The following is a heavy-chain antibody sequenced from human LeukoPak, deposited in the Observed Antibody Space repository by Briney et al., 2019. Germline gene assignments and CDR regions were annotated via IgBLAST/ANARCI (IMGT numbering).Heavy chain of an antibody. V-gene: IGHV3-30*04. CDR1: GFTFSSYA. Sequence: GGSLRLSCAASGFTFSSYAMHWVRQAPGKGLEGVAVISYDGSNKYYADSVKGRFTISRDNSKNTLYLQMNSLRAEDTAVYYCAGGIAVAAPFDYWGQGTLVTVSS. D-gene: IGHD6-19*01. J-gene: IGHJ4*02. CDR2: ISYDGSNK. CDR3: AGGIAVAAPFDY.